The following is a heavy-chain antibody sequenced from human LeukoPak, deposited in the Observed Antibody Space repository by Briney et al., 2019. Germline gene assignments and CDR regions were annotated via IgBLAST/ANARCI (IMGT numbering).Heavy chain of an antibody. J-gene: IGHJ3*02. CDR1: GFTFSSYA. V-gene: IGHV3-23*01. CDR2: ISTSGGST. Sequence: PGGSLRLSCAASGFTFSSYAMSWVRQAPGKGLEWVSAISTSGGSTYYADSVKGRFTISRVNSKNTLYLQMNSLRAEDTAVYYCARSSHYDILTGYSEEDAFDIWGQGTMVTVSS. D-gene: IGHD3-9*01. CDR3: ARSSHYDILTGYSEEDAFDI.